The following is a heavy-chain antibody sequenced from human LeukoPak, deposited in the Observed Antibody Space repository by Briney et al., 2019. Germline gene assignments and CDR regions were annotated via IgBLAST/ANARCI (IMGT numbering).Heavy chain of an antibody. CDR1: GGSISSSSYY. D-gene: IGHD3-3*01. CDR3: ARVHDFWSGRWFDP. CDR2: IYYSGST. V-gene: IGHV4-61*01. Sequence: SETLSLTCTVSGGSISSSSYYWSWIRQPPGKGLEWIGYIYYSGSTNYNPSLKSRVTISVDTSKNQFSLKLSSVTAAGTAVYYCARVHDFWSGRWFDPWGQGTLVTVSS. J-gene: IGHJ5*02.